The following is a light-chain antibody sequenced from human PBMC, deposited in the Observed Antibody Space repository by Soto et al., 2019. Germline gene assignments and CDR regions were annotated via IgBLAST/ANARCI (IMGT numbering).Light chain of an antibody. J-gene: IGKJ3*01. CDR2: GAS. CDR1: QSVSSSY. Sequence: EIVLTQSPCTLSLSPGEGATLSCRASQSVSSSYLACYQQKPGQAPRLLIYGASSRATGIPDRFSGSGSGTDFTLTISRLEPEDFAVYYCQQYASFPLTFGPGTRVDIK. V-gene: IGKV3-20*01. CDR3: QQYASFPLT.